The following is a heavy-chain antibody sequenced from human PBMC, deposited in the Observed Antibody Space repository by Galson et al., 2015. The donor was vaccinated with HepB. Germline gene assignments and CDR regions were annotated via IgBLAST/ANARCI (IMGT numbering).Heavy chain of an antibody. CDR2: ISSSSSYI. CDR3: ARAPTTDPIYYYYYMDV. D-gene: IGHD4-17*01. Sequence: SLRLSCAASGFTFSTYSMNWVRQAPGKGLEWVSSISSSSSYIYYADSVKGRFTISRDNAKNSLYLQMNSLRAEDTAVYFCARAPTTDPIYYYYYMDVWGKGTTVTVSS. J-gene: IGHJ6*03. V-gene: IGHV3-21*01. CDR1: GFTFSTYS.